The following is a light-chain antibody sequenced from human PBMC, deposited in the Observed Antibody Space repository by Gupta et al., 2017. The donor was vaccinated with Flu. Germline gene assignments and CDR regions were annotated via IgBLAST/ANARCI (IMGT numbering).Light chain of an antibody. CDR3: QRRGT. V-gene: IGKV3-20*01. CDR1: QSVSSSY. J-gene: IGKJ4*02. Sequence: DIVLTQSPGTLSLSPGERATLSCRASQSVSSSYLAWYQKKPGQAPRLLIYGASSRATGIPDRFSGRGSGTDVTLTISRLEPEDLAVYYCQRRGTFGEGTKVEIK. CDR2: GAS.